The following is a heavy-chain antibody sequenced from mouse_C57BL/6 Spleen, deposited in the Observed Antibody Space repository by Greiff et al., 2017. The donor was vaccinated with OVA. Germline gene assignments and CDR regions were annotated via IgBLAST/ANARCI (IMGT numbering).Heavy chain of an antibody. CDR2: ISDGGSYT. CDR3: AREDYYGSSYYAMDY. J-gene: IGHJ4*01. Sequence: EVKVVESGGGLVKPGGSLKLSCAASGFTFSSYAMSWVRQTPEKRLEWVATISDGGSYTYYPDNVKGRFTISRDNAKNNLYLQKSHLKSEDTAMYYCAREDYYGSSYYAMDYWGQGTSVTVSS. V-gene: IGHV5-4*01. D-gene: IGHD1-1*01. CDR1: GFTFSSYA.